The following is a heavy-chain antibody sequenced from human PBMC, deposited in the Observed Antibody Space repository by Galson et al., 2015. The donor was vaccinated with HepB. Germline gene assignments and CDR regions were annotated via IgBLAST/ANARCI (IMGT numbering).Heavy chain of an antibody. CDR2: IYYRGST. Sequence: LSLTCTVSGGSISSSSYYWGWIRQPPGKGLEWIGYIYYRGSTYYNPSLKSRVTISVDTSKNQFSLKLSSVTAADTAVYYCARVWVDSSSWYDAFDIWGQGTMVTVSS. D-gene: IGHD6-13*01. J-gene: IGHJ3*02. CDR3: ARVWVDSSSWYDAFDI. CDR1: GGSISSSSYY. V-gene: IGHV4-31*03.